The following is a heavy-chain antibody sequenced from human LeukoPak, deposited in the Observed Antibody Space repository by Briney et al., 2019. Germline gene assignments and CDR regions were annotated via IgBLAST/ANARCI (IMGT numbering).Heavy chain of an antibody. CDR2: IYHSGST. Sequence: SETLSLTCTVSGYSISSGYYWGWLRPPPGKGLEWIGSIYHSGSTYYNPSLKSRVTISVDTSKNQFSLKLSSVTAADTAVYYCAREGGTMRAFDIWGQGTMVTVSS. CDR3: AREGGTMRAFDI. V-gene: IGHV4-38-2*02. CDR1: GYSISSGYY. J-gene: IGHJ3*02. D-gene: IGHD3-22*01.